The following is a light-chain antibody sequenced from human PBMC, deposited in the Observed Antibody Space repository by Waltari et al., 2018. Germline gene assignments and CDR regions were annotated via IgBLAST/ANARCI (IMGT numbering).Light chain of an antibody. J-gene: IGLJ2*01. Sequence: QSALTQPASVSGSPGQSITISCTGTSSAVGSYNLVSWYQQHPGKAPKLMIYEVSKRPSGVSNRFAGSKSGNRASLTISGLQAEDEAGYYCCSYAGSSTVVFGRGTKLTVL. CDR3: CSYAGSSTVV. CDR2: EVS. V-gene: IGLV2-23*02. CDR1: SSAVGSYNL.